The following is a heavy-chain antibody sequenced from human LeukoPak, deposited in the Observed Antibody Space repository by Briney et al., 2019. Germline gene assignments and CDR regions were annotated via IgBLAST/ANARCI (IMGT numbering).Heavy chain of an antibody. D-gene: IGHD3-10*01. V-gene: IGHV3-23*01. J-gene: IGHJ5*02. CDR2: ISGSGGST. CDR1: GFTFSSYA. CDR3: AKERWYPGFGELFGWFDP. Sequence: PGGSLRLSCAASGFTFSSYAMSWVRQAPGKGLEWVSAISGSGGSTYYADSVKGRFTISRDNSKNTLYLQMNRLGAEETAVYYCAKERWYPGFGELFGWFDPWGQGTLVSVSS.